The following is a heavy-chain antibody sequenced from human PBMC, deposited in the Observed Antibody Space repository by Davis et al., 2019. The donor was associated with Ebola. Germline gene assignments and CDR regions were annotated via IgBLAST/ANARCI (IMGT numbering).Heavy chain of an antibody. J-gene: IGHJ4*02. CDR3: AKGRSFVDY. CDR1: GFTFSTYE. V-gene: IGHV3-48*03. CDR2: ISNSGNTI. Sequence: VGSLRLSCAASGFTFSTYEMNWVRQAPGKGLEWVSYISNSGNTIYYADSVKGRFTISRDDSKNTLSLQMNSLRAEDTAVYYCAKGRSFVDYWGQGTLVTVSS.